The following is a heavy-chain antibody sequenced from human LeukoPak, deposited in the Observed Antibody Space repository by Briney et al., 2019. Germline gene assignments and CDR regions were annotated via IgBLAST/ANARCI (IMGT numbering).Heavy chain of an antibody. J-gene: IGHJ4*02. Sequence: GGSLRLSCAVSGFTLSNYWMHWVRQAPGKGLVWVSSIDASGGTTHYADSVKGRFTISRDNSKNTLYLQMNSLRAEDTAVYYCAREQVVGGFDYWGQGALVTVSS. CDR1: GFTLSNYW. CDR3: AREQVVGGFDY. CDR2: IDASGGTT. V-gene: IGHV3-74*01. D-gene: IGHD3-22*01.